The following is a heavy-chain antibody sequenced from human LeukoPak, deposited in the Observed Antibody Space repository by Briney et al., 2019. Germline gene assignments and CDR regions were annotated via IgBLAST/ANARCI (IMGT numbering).Heavy chain of an antibody. D-gene: IGHD3-9*01. V-gene: IGHV1-8*01. CDR1: GYTFTSYD. Sequence: ASVKVSCKASGYTFTSYDINWVRQAAGQGLEWMGWMNPNSGNTGYAQKFQGRVTMTRNTSISTAYMELSSLRSEDTAVYYCASPLTHYDILTGYPTWGQGTLVTVFS. J-gene: IGHJ5*02. CDR2: MNPNSGNT. CDR3: ASPLTHYDILTGYPT.